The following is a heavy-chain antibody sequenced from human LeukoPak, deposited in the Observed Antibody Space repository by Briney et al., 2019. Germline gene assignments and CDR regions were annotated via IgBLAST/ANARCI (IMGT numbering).Heavy chain of an antibody. CDR3: ARDGWREEDI. CDR2: IIPIFGTA. V-gene: IGHV1-69*13. CDR1: GGTFSSYA. Sequence: GASVKVSCKACGGTFSSYAISWVRQAPGQGLEWMGGIIPIFGTANYAQKFQGRVTITADESTSTAYMELSSLRSEDTAVYYCARDGWREEDIWGQGTMVTVSS. D-gene: IGHD6-19*01. J-gene: IGHJ3*02.